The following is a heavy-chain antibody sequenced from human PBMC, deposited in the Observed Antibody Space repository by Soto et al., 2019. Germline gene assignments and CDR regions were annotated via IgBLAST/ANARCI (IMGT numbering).Heavy chain of an antibody. CDR1: GFTFSSYE. Sequence: GGSLRLSCAASGFTFSSYEMNWVRQAPGKGLEWVSYISSSGSTIYYADSVKGRFTISRDNAKNSLYLQMNSLRAEDTAVYYCAATYSSSSPFDYWGQGTLVTVSS. D-gene: IGHD6-6*01. CDR3: AATYSSSSPFDY. J-gene: IGHJ4*02. V-gene: IGHV3-48*03. CDR2: ISSSGSTI.